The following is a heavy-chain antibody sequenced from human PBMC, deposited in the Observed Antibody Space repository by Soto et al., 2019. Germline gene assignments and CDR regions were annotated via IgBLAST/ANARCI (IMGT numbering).Heavy chain of an antibody. CDR3: ARGYCSGGSCYQRYFDY. J-gene: IGHJ4*02. CDR2: ISGTDDST. Sequence: EVQLLESGGGLVQPGGSLRLSCAASGFTFSNYAMSWVRQAPGKGLEWVSVISGTDDSTYYADSVKGRFTISRDNSKNTVFLQMNSLRAEDTAVYYCARGYCSGGSCYQRYFDYWGQGTLVTVSS. D-gene: IGHD2-15*01. CDR1: GFTFSNYA. V-gene: IGHV3-23*01.